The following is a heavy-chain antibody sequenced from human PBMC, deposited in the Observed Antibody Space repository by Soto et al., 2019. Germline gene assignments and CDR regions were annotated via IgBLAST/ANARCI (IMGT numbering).Heavy chain of an antibody. CDR2: ISGSGGST. V-gene: IGHV3-23*01. CDR1: GFTFSSYA. CDR3: AKDGYGSGSYYNPAKYYYYYYGMDV. J-gene: IGHJ6*02. Sequence: PGGSLRLSCAASGFTFSSYAMSWVRQAPGKGLEWVSAISGSGGSTYYADSVKGRFTISRDNSKNTLYLQMNSLRAEDTAVYYCAKDGYGSGSYYNPAKYYYYYYGMDVWGQGTTVTVSS. D-gene: IGHD3-10*01.